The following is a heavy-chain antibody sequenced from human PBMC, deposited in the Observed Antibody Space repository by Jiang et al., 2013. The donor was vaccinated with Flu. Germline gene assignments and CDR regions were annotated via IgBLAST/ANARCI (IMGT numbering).Heavy chain of an antibody. CDR3: AREFEYSTPSHHYYYGMDI. Sequence: GLVKPSETLSLTCTVSGVTVNSGTNYWTWIRQAPGKGLEWIDYVDYSGNTNYHPSLESRVTIVVDRSKNQFSLRLSSVTAADTAVYYCAREFEYSTPSHHYYYGMDIWGQGTTVTVS. CDR1: GVTVNSGTNY. J-gene: IGHJ6*02. D-gene: IGHD4-11*01. V-gene: IGHV4-61*01. CDR2: VDYSGNT.